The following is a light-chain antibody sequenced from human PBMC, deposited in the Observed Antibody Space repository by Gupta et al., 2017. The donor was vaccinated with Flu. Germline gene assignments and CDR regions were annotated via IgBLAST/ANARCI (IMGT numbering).Light chain of an antibody. CDR3: YQRSSLHS. J-gene: IGKJ4*01. CDR2: YTS. V-gene: IGKV6D-21*02. Sequence: EIVLTQSPDFQSVTPKEKVTITCRASQNIGTNLHWYQQKPDQSPKLLLKYTSQSISGVPSRFSGSGSGTDFTLTINSLEAEDAAVYDCYQRSSLHSFGGGTKLEIK. CDR1: QNIGTN.